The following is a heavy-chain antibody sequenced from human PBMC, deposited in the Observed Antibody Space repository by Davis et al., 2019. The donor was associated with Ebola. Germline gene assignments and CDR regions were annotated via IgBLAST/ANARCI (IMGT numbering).Heavy chain of an antibody. J-gene: IGHJ3*02. V-gene: IGHV3-21*01. Sequence: GESLKISCAASGFTFNRYTMNWVRQAPGKGLEWVSSISSSSSYIYYADSVKGRFTISRDNAKNSLYLQMNSLRAEDTAVYYCARDITIFGVVTIDAFDIWGQGTMVTVSS. CDR2: ISSSSSYI. CDR3: ARDITIFGVVTIDAFDI. D-gene: IGHD3-3*01. CDR1: GFTFNRYT.